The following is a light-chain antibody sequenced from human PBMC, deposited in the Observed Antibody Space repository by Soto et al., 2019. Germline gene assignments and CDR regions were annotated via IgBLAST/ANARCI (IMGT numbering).Light chain of an antibody. Sequence: EIVLTQSPGTLSLSPGERATLSCRASQSVSSNYLAWYQHKPGQAPRLLIYGASSGATGIPDRFSGSGSGTGFTLTISRLEPEDFAVYYCQQYGNSPVTFGQGTKV. V-gene: IGKV3-20*01. CDR1: QSVSSNY. J-gene: IGKJ1*01. CDR3: QQYGNSPVT. CDR2: GAS.